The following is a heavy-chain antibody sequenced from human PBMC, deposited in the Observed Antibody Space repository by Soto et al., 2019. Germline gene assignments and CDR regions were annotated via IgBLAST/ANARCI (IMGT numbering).Heavy chain of an antibody. CDR2: FDPEDGET. CDR1: GYTLTELS. D-gene: IGHD2-2*02. Sequence: ASVKVSCKVSGYTLTELSMHWVRQAPGKGLEWMGGFDPEDGETIYAQKFQGRVTMTEDTSTDTAYMELSSLRSEDTAVYYCATDPGEYCSSTSCYISDYRGQGTLVTVSS. V-gene: IGHV1-24*01. CDR3: ATDPGEYCSSTSCYISDY. J-gene: IGHJ4*02.